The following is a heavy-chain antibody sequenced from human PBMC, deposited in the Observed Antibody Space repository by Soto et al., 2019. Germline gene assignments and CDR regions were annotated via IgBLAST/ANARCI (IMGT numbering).Heavy chain of an antibody. V-gene: IGHV1-18*01. CDR2: ISAYNGNT. J-gene: IGHJ5*02. D-gene: IGHD5-12*01. CDR1: GYTFTSYG. Sequence: ASVKVSCKASGYTFTSYGISWVRQAPGQGLEWMGWISAYNGNTNYAQKLQGRVTMTTDTSTSTAYMELRSLRSDDTAVYYCARDIMATINLRWFDPWGQGTLVTVSS. CDR3: ARDIMATINLRWFDP.